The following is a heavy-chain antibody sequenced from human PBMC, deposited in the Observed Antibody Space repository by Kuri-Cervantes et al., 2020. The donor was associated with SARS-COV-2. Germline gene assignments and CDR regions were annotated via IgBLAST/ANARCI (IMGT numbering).Heavy chain of an antibody. V-gene: IGHV3-21*01. D-gene: IGHD3-3*02. J-gene: IGHJ6*03. Sequence: GGSLRLSCAASGFTFSSYWMSWVRQAPGKGLEWVSSISSSSSYIYYADSVKGRFTISRDNAKNSLYLQMNSLRAEDTAVYYCARTFMGYYYYMDVWGKGTTVTVSS. CDR2: ISSSSSYI. CDR3: ARTFMGYYYYMDV. CDR1: GFTFSSYW.